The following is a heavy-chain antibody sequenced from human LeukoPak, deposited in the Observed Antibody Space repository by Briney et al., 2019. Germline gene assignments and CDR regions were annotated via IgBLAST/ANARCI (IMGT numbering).Heavy chain of an antibody. CDR3: ARALTGFGESTFDP. D-gene: IGHD3-10*01. CDR2: IFISGNI. J-gene: IGHJ5*02. CDR1: GASISGHY. Sequence: PSETLSLTCTVSGASISGHYWSWIRQPAGKGLEWIGQIFISGNINYNPSLKSRVTMSVDTSKNQFSLKLTSVTAADTAVYYCARALTGFGESTFDPWGQGTLVTVSS. V-gene: IGHV4-4*07.